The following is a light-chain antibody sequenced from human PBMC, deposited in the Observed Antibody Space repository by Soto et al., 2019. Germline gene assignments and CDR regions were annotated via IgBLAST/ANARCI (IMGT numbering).Light chain of an antibody. CDR1: SSDIGGHDD. J-gene: IGLJ1*01. V-gene: IGLV2-14*03. CDR2: GVT. CDR3: SSYTSSSPYV. Sequence: QCRLAQPASGSGSPGQSIAISCTGTSSDIGGHDDVSWYQQHPGKVPKLLIYGVTDRPSGVSNRFSGSTSGNVASLTISGLQAQDEADYYCSSYTSSSPYVFGTGTKVTVL.